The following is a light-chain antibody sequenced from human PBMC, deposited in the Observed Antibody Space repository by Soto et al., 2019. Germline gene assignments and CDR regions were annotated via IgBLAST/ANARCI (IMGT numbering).Light chain of an antibody. CDR2: DAS. J-gene: IGKJ2*01. V-gene: IGKV3D-20*01. CDR1: QSVNSSY. Sequence: EIGLTQSPATLPLSPGERATLSGGASQSVNSSYLAWYQQKPGLAPRLLIYDASSRATGVPDRFSGSGSGTDFTLTISILEPEDFAVYYCQQYGSSPYPFGQGTKLQIK. CDR3: QQYGSSPYP.